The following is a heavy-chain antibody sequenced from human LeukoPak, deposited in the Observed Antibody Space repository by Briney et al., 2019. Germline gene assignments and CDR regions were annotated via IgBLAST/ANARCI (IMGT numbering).Heavy chain of an antibody. D-gene: IGHD3-22*01. CDR2: IIPIFGTA. CDR1: GGTFSSYA. CDR3: ARGHYYDSSGYYSYYFDY. V-gene: IGHV1-69*05. Sequence: SVTVSCKASGGTFSSYAISWVRQAPGQGLEWMGGIIPIFGTANYAQKFQGRVTVTTDESTSTAYMELSSLRSEDTAVYYCARGHYYDSSGYYSYYFDYWGQGTLVTVSS. J-gene: IGHJ4*02.